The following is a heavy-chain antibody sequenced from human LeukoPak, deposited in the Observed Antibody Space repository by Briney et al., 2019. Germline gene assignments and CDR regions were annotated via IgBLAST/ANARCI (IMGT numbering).Heavy chain of an antibody. CDR2: IYYSGST. J-gene: IGHJ5*02. V-gene: IGHV4-31*03. CDR3: ARDKPRGTSPNGLDP. CDR1: GGSISSGGYY. Sequence: SQTLSLTCTVSGGSISSGGYYWSWIRQHPGKGLEWIGYIYYSGSTYYNPSLKSRVTISVDTSKNQFSLKLSSMTAADTAVYYCARDKPRGTSPNGLDPWGQGTLVTVSS. D-gene: IGHD2-2*01.